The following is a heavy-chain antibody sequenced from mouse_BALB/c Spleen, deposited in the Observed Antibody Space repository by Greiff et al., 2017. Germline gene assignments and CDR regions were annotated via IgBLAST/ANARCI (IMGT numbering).Heavy chain of an antibody. CDR1: GFTFSDYY. V-gene: IGHV5-4*02. D-gene: IGHD2-14*01. Sequence: EVHLVESGGGLVKPGGSLKLSCAASGFTFSDYYMYWVRQTPEKRLEWVATISDGGSYTYYPDSVKGRFTISRDNAKNNLYLQMSSLKSEDTAMYYCAREGRNYRYDGFAYWGQGTLVTVSA. CDR2: ISDGGSYT. J-gene: IGHJ3*01. CDR3: AREGRNYRYDGFAY.